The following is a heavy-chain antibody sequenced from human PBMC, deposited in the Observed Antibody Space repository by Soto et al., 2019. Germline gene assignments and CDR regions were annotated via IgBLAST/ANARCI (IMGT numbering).Heavy chain of an antibody. Sequence: LSLSCTGSGGSISSGDYYWSWIRHPPGKCLEWIGYIYYSGSTYYNPSLKSRVTISVDTSKNQFSLKLSSVTAADTAVYYCAREPSATERHYYYYGMDVWGQGTTVTVSS. CDR2: IYYSGST. V-gene: IGHV4-30-4*01. J-gene: IGHJ6*02. D-gene: IGHD1-1*01. CDR1: GGSISSGDYY. CDR3: AREPSATERHYYYYGMDV.